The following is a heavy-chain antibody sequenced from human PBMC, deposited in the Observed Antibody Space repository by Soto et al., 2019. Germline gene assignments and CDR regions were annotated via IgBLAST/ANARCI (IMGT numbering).Heavy chain of an antibody. D-gene: IGHD2-8*01. CDR1: GYTFTGYH. CDR3: ARTLMVYAKVPYYYGMDV. Sequence: GASVKVSCKASGYTFTGYHMHWVRQAPGQGLEWMGWINPNSGGTNYAQKFQGWVTMTRDTSISTAYMELSRLRSDDTAVYYCARTLMVYAKVPYYYGMDVWGQGTTVTVSS. V-gene: IGHV1-2*04. CDR2: INPNSGGT. J-gene: IGHJ6*02.